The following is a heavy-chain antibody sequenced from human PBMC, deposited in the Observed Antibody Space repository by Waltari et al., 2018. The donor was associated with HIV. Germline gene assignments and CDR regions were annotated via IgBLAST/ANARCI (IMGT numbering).Heavy chain of an antibody. CDR1: GFTFDDYA. D-gene: IGHD3-22*01. J-gene: IGHJ4*02. CDR2: ISWNSVTI. CDR3: AKDVDGGFRMIVGVLSY. Sequence: EVQLVESGGGLVQPGRSLRLSCAASGFTFDDYAMHWLRQGPGKGLEWVSGISWNSVTIGYADAVKGRFTISRDNAKKLLYLQMNSLRAEDTAFYYCAKDVDGGFRMIVGVLSYWGQGTLVTVSS. V-gene: IGHV3-9*01.